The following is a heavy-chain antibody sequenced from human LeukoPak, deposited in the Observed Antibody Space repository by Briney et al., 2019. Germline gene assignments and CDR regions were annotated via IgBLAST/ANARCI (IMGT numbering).Heavy chain of an antibody. CDR2: IYTSGST. V-gene: IGHV4-4*07. Sequence: PSETLSLTCTVSGGSISSYYWSWIRQPAGKGLEWIGHIYTSGSTNYNPSLNSRVTMSVDTSKNQFSLKLSSVTAADTAVYYCAKITAAGSFDYWGQGTLVTVSS. CDR1: GGSISSYY. D-gene: IGHD6-13*01. CDR3: AKITAAGSFDY. J-gene: IGHJ4*02.